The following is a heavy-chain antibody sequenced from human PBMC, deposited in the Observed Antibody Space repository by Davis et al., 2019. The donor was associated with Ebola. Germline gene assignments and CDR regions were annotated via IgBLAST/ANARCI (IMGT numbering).Heavy chain of an antibody. J-gene: IGHJ6*04. CDR2: ISYDGSNK. D-gene: IGHD5-12*01. CDR1: GFTFSSYA. Sequence: GESLKISCAASGFTFSSYAMHWVRQAPGKGLEWVAVISYDGSNKYYADSVKGRFTISRDNSKNTLYLQMNSLRAEDTAVYYCARERSIWLRNTLKTYGMDVWGKGTTVTVSS. CDR3: ARERSIWLRNTLKTYGMDV. V-gene: IGHV3-30*04.